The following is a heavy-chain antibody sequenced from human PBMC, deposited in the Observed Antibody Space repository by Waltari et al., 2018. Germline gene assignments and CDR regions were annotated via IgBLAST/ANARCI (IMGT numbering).Heavy chain of an antibody. V-gene: IGHV1-69*01. CDR2: IIPIFGTA. CDR3: ARGAGGRWELLLGRLYFDY. CDR1: GGPFSSYA. D-gene: IGHD1-26*01. Sequence: QVQLVQSGAEVQKPGSSVTVSCKASGGPFSSYAISWVRQAHGQGLGWMGGIIPIFGTANYAQKFQGRVTITADESTSTAYMELSSLRSEDTAVYYCARGAGGRWELLLGRLYFDYWGQGTLVTVSS. J-gene: IGHJ4*02.